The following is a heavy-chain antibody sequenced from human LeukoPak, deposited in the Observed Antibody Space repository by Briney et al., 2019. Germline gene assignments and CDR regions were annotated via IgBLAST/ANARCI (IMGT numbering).Heavy chain of an antibody. D-gene: IGHD6-13*01. CDR3: VRDPSYGRSWYYYMDV. Sequence: GGSLRLSCAASEFTFVRYAMNWVRQAPGKGLEWVSYISSSSFKIGYADSVKGRFTISRDNSKNSLYLQMDSLRVEDTAVYYCVRDPSYGRSWYYYMDVWGKGTTVTVSS. V-gene: IGHV3-48*04. CDR1: EFTFVRYA. J-gene: IGHJ6*03. CDR2: ISSSSFKI.